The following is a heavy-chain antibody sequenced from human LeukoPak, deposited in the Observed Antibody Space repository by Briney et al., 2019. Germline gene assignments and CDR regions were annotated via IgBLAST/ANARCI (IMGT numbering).Heavy chain of an antibody. CDR1: GDSMRSWY. J-gene: IGHJ4*02. CDR3: ARGAWDTAQREPFDY. D-gene: IGHD5-18*01. V-gene: IGHV4-59*01. CDR2: ICYSGST. Sequence: PSETLSLTCSVSGDSMRSWYWSWVRQPPGMGLEWIGYICYSGSTDYNPSLKSRVTMSIDTSKKQFSLELISVTAADTAVYYCARGAWDTAQREPFDYWGQGTLVTVSS.